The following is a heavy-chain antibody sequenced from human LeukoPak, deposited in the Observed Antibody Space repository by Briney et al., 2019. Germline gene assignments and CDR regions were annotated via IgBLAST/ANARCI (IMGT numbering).Heavy chain of an antibody. D-gene: IGHD6-6*01. V-gene: IGHV5-51*01. J-gene: IGHJ6*02. Sequence: GESLKISCKASGYSFTTHWIGWVRQMPGKGPEWMGTICPGDSDTRYSPSFQGQVTISADQSISTAYLQWSSLKASGTAMYYCARHRRGMDVWGQGTTVTVSS. CDR1: GYSFTTHW. CDR3: ARHRRGMDV. CDR2: ICPGDSDT.